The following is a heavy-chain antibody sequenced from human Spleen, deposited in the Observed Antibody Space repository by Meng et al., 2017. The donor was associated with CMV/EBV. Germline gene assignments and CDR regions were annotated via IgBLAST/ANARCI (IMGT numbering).Heavy chain of an antibody. D-gene: IGHD3-3*01. CDR3: ARDSRPDFLENLLSQYYYYYAMDV. CDR2: ISAYNDDT. J-gene: IGHJ6*02. V-gene: IGHV1-18*01. CDR1: GYTFTSYG. Sequence: ASVKVSCKASGYTFTSYGISWMRQAPGQGLEWMGWISAYNDDTNYMQKFQGRVTMTRDTSTTTAYLELRSLRSDDTAVYYCARDSRPDFLENLLSQYYYYYAMDVWGQGTTVTVSS.